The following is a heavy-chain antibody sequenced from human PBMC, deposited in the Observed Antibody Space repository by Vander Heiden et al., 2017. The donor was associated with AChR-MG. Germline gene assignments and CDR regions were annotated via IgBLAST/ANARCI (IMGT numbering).Heavy chain of an antibody. D-gene: IGHD2-8*01. Sequence: QVQLVESGGGVVQPGRSLRLSCAASGFTSSSYAMHWVRQAPGKGLEWVAVISYDVSNKYYADSVKGRFTISRDNSKNTLYLQMNSLRAEDTVVYYCARDHRGDIVLMVYAPGDYWGQGTLVTVSS. V-gene: IGHV3-30-3*01. CDR2: ISYDVSNK. CDR3: ARDHRGDIVLMVYAPGDY. J-gene: IGHJ4*02. CDR1: GFTSSSYA.